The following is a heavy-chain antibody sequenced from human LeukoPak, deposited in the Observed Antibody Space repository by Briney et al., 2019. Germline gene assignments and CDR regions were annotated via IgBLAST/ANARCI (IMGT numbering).Heavy chain of an antibody. CDR1: GFTFSSYE. CDR2: ISGSGSTI. J-gene: IGHJ3*02. D-gene: IGHD2-21*02. V-gene: IGHV3-48*03. CDR3: ARDSYCGGDCYSPSAFDI. Sequence: PGGSLTLSCAASGFTFSSYEMNWVRQAPGKGLEWVSYISGSGSTIYYADSVKGRFTISRDNAKNSLYLQMNSLRAEDTAVYYCARDSYCGGDCYSPSAFDIWGQGTMVTVSS.